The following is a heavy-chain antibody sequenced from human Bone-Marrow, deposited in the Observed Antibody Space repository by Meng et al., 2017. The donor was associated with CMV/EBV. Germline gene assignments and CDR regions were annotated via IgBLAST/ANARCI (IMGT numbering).Heavy chain of an antibody. J-gene: IGHJ6*02. V-gene: IGHV4-59*01. Sequence: SETLSLTCTVSGGPISSYYWSWIRQPPGKGLEWIGYIYYSGSTNYNPSLKSRVTISVDTSKNQFSLKLSSVTAADTAVYYCARDYASGWYRGDYYYGMDVWGQGTTVTVSS. CDR1: GGPISSYY. CDR3: ARDYASGWYRGDYYYGMDV. D-gene: IGHD6-19*01. CDR2: IYYSGST.